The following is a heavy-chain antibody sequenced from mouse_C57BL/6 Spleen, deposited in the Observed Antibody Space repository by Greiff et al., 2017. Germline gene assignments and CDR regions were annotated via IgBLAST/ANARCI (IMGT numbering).Heavy chain of an antibody. CDR3: ARPWSYAMDY. V-gene: IGHV1-26*01. CDR2: INPNNGGT. CDR1: GYTFTDYY. J-gene: IGHJ4*01. Sequence: VQLKQSGPELVKPGASVKISCKASGYTFTDYYMNWVKQSHGKSLEWIGDINPNNGGTSYNQKFKGKATLTVDKSSSTAYMELRSLTSEDSAVYYCARPWSYAMDYWGQGTSVTVSS. D-gene: IGHD1-1*02.